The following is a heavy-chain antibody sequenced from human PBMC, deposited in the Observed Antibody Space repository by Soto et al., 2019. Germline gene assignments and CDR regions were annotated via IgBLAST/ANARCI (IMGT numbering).Heavy chain of an antibody. CDR1: GYTFTSYG. D-gene: IGHD3-22*01. Sequence: ASVKVSCKASGYTFTSYGISWVRQAPGQGLEWMGWISAYNGNTNYAQKLQGRVTMTTDTSTSTAYMELRSLRSDDTAVYYCAREGYYDSSGYYPYTGAFDIWGQGTMVTVSS. V-gene: IGHV1-18*01. J-gene: IGHJ3*02. CDR2: ISAYNGNT. CDR3: AREGYYDSSGYYPYTGAFDI.